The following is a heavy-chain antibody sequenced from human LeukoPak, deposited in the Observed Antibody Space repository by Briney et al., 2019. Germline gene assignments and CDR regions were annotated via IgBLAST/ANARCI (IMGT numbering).Heavy chain of an antibody. CDR3: ARDGDYSFDY. V-gene: IGHV4-59*01. CDR2: IYYSGST. CDR1: RGSISSFY. J-gene: IGHJ4*02. D-gene: IGHD2-21*01. Sequence: SETLSLTCTVSRGSISSFYWSWVRQPPGKGLKWIASIYYSGSTNYNPSLKSRVTISLDTSKNQFSLTLSSVTAADTAVYYCARDGDYSFDYWGQGTLVTVSS.